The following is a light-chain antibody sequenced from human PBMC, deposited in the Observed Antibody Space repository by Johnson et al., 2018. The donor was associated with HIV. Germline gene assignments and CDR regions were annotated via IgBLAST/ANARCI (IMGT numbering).Light chain of an antibody. V-gene: IGLV1-51*01. CDR3: GTWDSSLSAYV. Sequence: QPVLTQPHSVSAAPGQKVTISCSGSSSNIGNNYVSWYQQLPGTAPKLLIYDNNKRPSGIPDRFSGSKSGTSATLGITGLQTGDEADYYCGTWDSSLSAYVFGTGTKVTVL. CDR1: SSNIGNNY. CDR2: DNN. J-gene: IGLJ1*01.